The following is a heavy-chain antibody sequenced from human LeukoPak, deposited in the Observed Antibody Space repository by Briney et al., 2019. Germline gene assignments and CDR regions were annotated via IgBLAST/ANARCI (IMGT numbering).Heavy chain of an antibody. CDR2: INPNRGGT. D-gene: IGHD1-26*01. Sequence: ASVKVSCKASGYTFTGYYMHWVRQAPGPGLEWIGWINPNRGGTKYAQKFQGRVTMNRDTSISTAYMELSGLRYDDTAVYYCARAALKGVGAASGGYWGQGTLVTVSS. CDR3: ARAALKGVGAASGGY. CDR1: GYTFTGYY. V-gene: IGHV1-2*02. J-gene: IGHJ4*02.